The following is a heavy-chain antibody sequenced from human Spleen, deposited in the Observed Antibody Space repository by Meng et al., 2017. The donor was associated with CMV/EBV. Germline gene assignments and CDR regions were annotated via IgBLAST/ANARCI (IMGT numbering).Heavy chain of an antibody. CDR3: ARDPIKGAPDHFDY. V-gene: IGHV3-23*03. CDR2: IYSGGSST. CDR1: GFTFSSYA. D-gene: IGHD3-16*01. Sequence: GESLKISCAASGFTFSSYAMSWVRQAPGKGLEWVSVIYSGGSSTYYADSVKGRFTISRDDSKNTLFLHTNSLRLDDTAVYYCARDPIKGAPDHFDYWGQGTLVTVSS. J-gene: IGHJ4*02.